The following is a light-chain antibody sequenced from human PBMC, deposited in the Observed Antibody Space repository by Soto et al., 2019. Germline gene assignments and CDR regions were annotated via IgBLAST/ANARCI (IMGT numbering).Light chain of an antibody. J-gene: IGKJ4*01. CDR3: QQANSFPLT. V-gene: IGKV1-5*01. CDR1: QSISSW. CDR2: DAS. Sequence: DIQMTQSPSTLSASVGDRVTITCRASQSISSWLAWYQQKPGKAPKLLIYDASSLESGVPSRFSGSGSGTEFTLTISSLQPDDFATYYCQQANSFPLTFGGGTKLDIK.